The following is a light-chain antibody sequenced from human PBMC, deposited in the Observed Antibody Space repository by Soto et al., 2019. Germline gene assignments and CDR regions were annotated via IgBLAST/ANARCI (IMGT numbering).Light chain of an antibody. J-gene: IGKJ1*01. CDR1: QSFAGSD. CDR2: GVS. Sequence: EIVLTQSPGTLSLSPGERATLSCRASQSFAGSDLAWYQQKPGQAPRLLIYGVSIRATGIPDRFSGGGSGMDFTLTISRLEPEDFAVYYCQQYGASRTFDQGTKVEIK. V-gene: IGKV3-20*01. CDR3: QQYGASRT.